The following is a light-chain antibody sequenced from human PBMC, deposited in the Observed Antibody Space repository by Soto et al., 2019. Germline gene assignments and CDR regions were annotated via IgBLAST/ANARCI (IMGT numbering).Light chain of an antibody. Sequence: EIVLTPSPATLSLSPGERATVSCRASQSVYSLLAWFQQKPGQVPRLLIYDAATRATGIPARFSGSGYGTDFTLTISSLEPEDFAVYFCQQRANLWTFGQGTRVQIK. CDR2: DAA. CDR3: QQRANLWT. CDR1: QSVYSL. V-gene: IGKV3-11*01. J-gene: IGKJ1*01.